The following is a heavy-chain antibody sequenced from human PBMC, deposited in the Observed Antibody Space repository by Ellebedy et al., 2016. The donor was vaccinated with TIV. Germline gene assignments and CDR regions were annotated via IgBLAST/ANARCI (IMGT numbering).Heavy chain of an antibody. D-gene: IGHD6-13*01. V-gene: IGHV1-69*13. CDR3: ASHISVGIAAAAYGMDV. CDR2: IIPIFGTA. J-gene: IGHJ6*02. CDR1: GGTFSSYA. Sequence: AASVKVSCKASGGTFSSYAISWVRQAPGQGLEWMGGIIPIFGTANYAQKFQGRVTITADESTSTAYMELSSLRSEDTAVYYCASHISVGIAAAAYGMDVWGQGTTVTVSS.